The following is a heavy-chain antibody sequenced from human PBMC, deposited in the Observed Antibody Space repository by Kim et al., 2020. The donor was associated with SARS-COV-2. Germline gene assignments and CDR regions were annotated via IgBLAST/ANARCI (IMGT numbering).Heavy chain of an antibody. V-gene: IGHV3-30*01. J-gene: IGHJ3*02. Sequence: GRTKYYADSVKGRFTIARDNSKNTLYLQMNSLRAEDTAVYYCASATYTVIWGQGTMVTVSS. CDR3: ASATYTVI. CDR2: GRTK. D-gene: IGHD2-2*02.